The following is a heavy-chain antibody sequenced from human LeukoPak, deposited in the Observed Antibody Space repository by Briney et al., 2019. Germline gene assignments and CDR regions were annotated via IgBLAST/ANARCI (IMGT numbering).Heavy chain of an antibody. CDR1: GGTFSSYA. Sequence: ASVKASCKASGGTFSSYAISWVRQAPGQGLEWMGRIIPILGIANYAQKFQGRVTITADKSTSTAYMELSSLRSEDTAVYYCASLYYYGSGSYESDYWGQGTLVTVSS. CDR3: ASLYYYGSGSYESDY. CDR2: IIPILGIA. J-gene: IGHJ4*02. V-gene: IGHV1-69*04. D-gene: IGHD3-10*01.